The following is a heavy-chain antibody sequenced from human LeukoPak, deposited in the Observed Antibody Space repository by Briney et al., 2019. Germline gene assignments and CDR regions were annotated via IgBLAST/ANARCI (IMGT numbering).Heavy chain of an antibody. CDR3: ARGGGSYNFDY. V-gene: IGHV3-74*01. J-gene: IGHJ4*02. CDR2: INSDGRST. D-gene: IGHD1-26*01. Sequence: PGGSLRLSCAASGFTFSSYWMHWVRQAPRKGPGWVSRINSDGRSTRYADSVKGRFTISRDNAKNTLYLQMNSLRAEDTAVYYCARGGGSYNFDYWGQGTLVTVSS. CDR1: GFTFSSYW.